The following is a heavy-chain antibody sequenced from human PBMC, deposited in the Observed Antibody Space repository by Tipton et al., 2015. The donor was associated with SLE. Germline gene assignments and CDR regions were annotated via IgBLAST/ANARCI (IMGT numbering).Heavy chain of an antibody. CDR1: GYTFTTYG. CDR3: VRGVVFGSLHFDY. Sequence: QLVQSGAEVKKPGASVKVSCKASGYTFTTYGISWVRQAPGQRLEWMGWMSPNNGYTDYAQKFEGRVTMTTDTSTGTAYMELRSLRSEDTALYYCVRGVVFGSLHFDYWGQGSLVTVSS. CDR2: MSPNNGYT. D-gene: IGHD3-16*01. V-gene: IGHV1-18*01. J-gene: IGHJ4*02.